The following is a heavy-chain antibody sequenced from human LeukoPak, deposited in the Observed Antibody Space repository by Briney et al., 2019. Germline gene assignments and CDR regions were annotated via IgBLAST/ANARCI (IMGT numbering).Heavy chain of an antibody. D-gene: IGHD4-17*01. CDR3: ARDHVDYGDYVGY. CDR2: IFTGGNT. J-gene: IGHJ4*02. Sequence: QPGGSLRLSCAAPGFTVSSNYMSWVRQAPGKGLEWVSVIFTGGNTYYADSVKGRFTISRDNSKNTVNLQMNSLRAEDTAVYYCARDHVDYGDYVGYWGQGTLVTVSS. V-gene: IGHV3-66*01. CDR1: GFTVSSNY.